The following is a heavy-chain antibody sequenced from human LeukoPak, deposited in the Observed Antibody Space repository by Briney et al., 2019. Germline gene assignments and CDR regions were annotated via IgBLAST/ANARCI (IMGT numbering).Heavy chain of an antibody. CDR2: ISYDGSNK. CDR3: ARVGYESRAEHYYYYYYMDV. D-gene: IGHD5-18*01. V-gene: IGHV3-30*04. J-gene: IGHJ6*03. CDR1: GLTFSSYA. Sequence: GRSLRLSCAASGLTFSSYAMHWVRQAPGKGLEWVAVISYDGSNKYYADSVKGRFTLSRDNSKNTLYLQMNSLRAEDTAVYYCARVGYESRAEHYYYYYYMDVWGKGTTVTVSS.